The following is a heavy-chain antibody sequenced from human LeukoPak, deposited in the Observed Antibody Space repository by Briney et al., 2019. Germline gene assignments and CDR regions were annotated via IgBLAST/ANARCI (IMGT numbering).Heavy chain of an antibody. D-gene: IGHD3-22*01. CDR1: GGSISSGGYY. V-gene: IGHV4-31*03. CDR2: IYYSGST. CDR3: ARAPKYYYDSSELSQFDY. J-gene: IGHJ4*02. Sequence: SQTLSLTCTVSGGSISSGGYYWSWIRQHPGKGLEWIGYIYYSGSTYYNPSLKSRVTISVDTSKNQFSLKLSSVTAADTAVYYCARAPKYYYDSSELSQFDYWGQGTLVTVSS.